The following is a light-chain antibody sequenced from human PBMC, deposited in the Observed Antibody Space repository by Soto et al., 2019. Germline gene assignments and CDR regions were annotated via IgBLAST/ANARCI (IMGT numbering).Light chain of an antibody. J-gene: IGKJ1*01. V-gene: IGKV1-27*01. CDR2: SAS. Sequence: DVQMTQSPSSLSASVGDRVTITCRASQGISSFLAWYQQIPGKVPKLLIYSASTLQSGVPSRFSGSGSGTDFTLTISSLQPEDVAIYYCQQYNSSPWTFGQGTKVEIK. CDR3: QQYNSSPWT. CDR1: QGISSF.